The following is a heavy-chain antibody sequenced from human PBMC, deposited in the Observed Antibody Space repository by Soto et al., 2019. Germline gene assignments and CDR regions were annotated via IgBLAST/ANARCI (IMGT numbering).Heavy chain of an antibody. D-gene: IGHD3-22*01. J-gene: IGHJ4*02. V-gene: IGHV2-70*01. Sequence: SGPTLVNPTQTLTLTCTFSGFSLSTTGVGVSWIRQPPGKALEWLALIYWHDDKFYSTSLKTRLTISKDTSKNQVVLTMTNMDPVDTATYYCARIVYDSSGYYFSYWGQGTLVTVSS. CDR2: IYWHDDK. CDR1: GFSLSTTGVG. CDR3: ARIVYDSSGYYFSY.